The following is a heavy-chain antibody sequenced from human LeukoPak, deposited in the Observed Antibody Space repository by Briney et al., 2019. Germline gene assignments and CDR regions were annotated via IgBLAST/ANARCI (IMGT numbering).Heavy chain of an antibody. J-gene: IGHJ4*02. V-gene: IGHV3-7*01. Sequence: GGSVRLSCATSGFVFCNYFMSWVRQAPGKGREWVASIRNGGSEKYYVDSVRGRYTIYRDNTKNSLYLQMSSLRAEDTAVYYCATDRGWRTSGYYLYYFEYWGQGTMVTFSS. D-gene: IGHD3-3*01. CDR2: IRNGGSEK. CDR3: ATDRGWRTSGYYLYYFEY. CDR1: GFVFCNYF.